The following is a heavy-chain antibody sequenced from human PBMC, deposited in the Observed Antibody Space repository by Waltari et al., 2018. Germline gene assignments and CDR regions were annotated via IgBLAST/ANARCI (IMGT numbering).Heavy chain of an antibody. CDR1: GFNFSRTA. J-gene: IGHJ4*02. Sequence: VQLLEFGGGLVQPGRSLRLSCAASGFNFSRTAMYWVRQAPGKGLDWVGLISYDGGSKYYAESVRGRFTISRDNSKDTLSLQMNNLRLEDTATYYCATHLSSALLWAGRWGQGTLVIVSS. V-gene: IGHV3-30-3*01. CDR2: ISYDGGSK. CDR3: ATHLSSALLWAGR. D-gene: IGHD2-21*01.